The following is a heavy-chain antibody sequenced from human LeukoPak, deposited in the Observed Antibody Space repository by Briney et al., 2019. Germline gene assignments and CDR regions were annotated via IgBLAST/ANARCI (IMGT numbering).Heavy chain of an antibody. J-gene: IGHJ4*02. CDR2: IYWNDDK. V-gene: IGHV2-5*01. CDR3: AHRQMTTRYFDY. D-gene: IGHD4-17*01. CDR1: GFSLSTSGVG. Sequence: SGPTLVKPTQTLTLTCTFSGFSLSTSGVGVGWIRQPPGKALEWLALIYWNDDKRYSPSLKSRLTITKDTSKNQVVLTMTNMDPVDTATYYCAHRQMTTRYFDYWGQGTLVTVSS.